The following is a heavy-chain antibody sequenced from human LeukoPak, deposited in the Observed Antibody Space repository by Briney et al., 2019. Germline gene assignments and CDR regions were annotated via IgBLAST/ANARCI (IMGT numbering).Heavy chain of an antibody. CDR1: GGSTSSYY. CDR2: IYYSGST. CDR3: ARYSYGSSTFFDY. V-gene: IGHV4-59*01. D-gene: IGHD5-18*01. J-gene: IGHJ4*02. Sequence: PSETLSLTCTVSGGSTSSYYWSWIRQPPGKGLEWIGYIYYSGSTNYNPSLKSRVTISVDTSKNQFSLKLSSVTAADTAVYYCARYSYGSSTFFDYWGQGTLVTVSS.